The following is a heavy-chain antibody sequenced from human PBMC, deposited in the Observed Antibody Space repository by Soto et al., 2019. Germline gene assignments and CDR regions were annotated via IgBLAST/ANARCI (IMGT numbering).Heavy chain of an antibody. J-gene: IGHJ4*02. CDR3: ARGAMNYFDY. CDR2: IYYSGST. Sequence: SETLSLTCTVSGGSISSYYWSWIRQPPGKGLEWIGYIYYSGSTNYNPSLKSRVTISVDTSKNQFSLKLSSVTAADTAVYYCARGAMNYFDYWGQGTLVTVSS. V-gene: IGHV4-59*01. CDR1: GGSISSYY.